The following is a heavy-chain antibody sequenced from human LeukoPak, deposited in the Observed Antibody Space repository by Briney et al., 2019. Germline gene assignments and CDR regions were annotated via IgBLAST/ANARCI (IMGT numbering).Heavy chain of an antibody. CDR1: GGAIRGHY. V-gene: IGHV4-4*07. CDR2: IYSSGYT. CDR3: ARGEHSVDS. D-gene: IGHD1/OR15-1a*01. J-gene: IGHJ4*02. Sequence: SETLSLTCTVSGGAIRGHYWNWIRQPAGKGLEWIGRIYSSGYTNDNPFLKSRITMSVDMSKDQFSLRLNSVTAADTAVYYCARGEHSVDSWGQGMLVTVSS.